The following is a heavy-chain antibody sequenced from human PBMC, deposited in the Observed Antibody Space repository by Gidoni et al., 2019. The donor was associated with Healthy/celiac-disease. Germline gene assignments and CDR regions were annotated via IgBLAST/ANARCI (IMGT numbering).Heavy chain of an antibody. CDR2: ISGSGGST. CDR1: GFTFSSYA. Sequence: EVQLLESGGGLVQPGGSLRLSCAASGFTFSSYAMSWVRQAHGKGLEWVSAISGSGGSTYYADSVKGRFTISRDNSKNTLYLQMNSLRAEDTAVYYCAKDRVAGPTYTSKYFQHWGQGTLVTVSS. D-gene: IGHD3-16*01. J-gene: IGHJ1*01. V-gene: IGHV3-23*01. CDR3: AKDRVAGPTYTSKYFQH.